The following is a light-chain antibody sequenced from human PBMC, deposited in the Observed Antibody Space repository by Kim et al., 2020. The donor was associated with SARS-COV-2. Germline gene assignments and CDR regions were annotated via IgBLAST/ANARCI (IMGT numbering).Light chain of an antibody. CDR3: SSYTSSSTLGV. V-gene: IGLV2-14*03. J-gene: IGLJ1*01. CDR1: SSNVGGYNF. Sequence: QSALTQPASVSGSPGQSITISCTGTSSNVGGYNFVSWYQQHPGKAPKLMIYAISNRPSGVSNRFSGSKSGNTASLPISGLQAKDEADYYCSSYTSSSTLGVLGAGTKVTVL. CDR2: AIS.